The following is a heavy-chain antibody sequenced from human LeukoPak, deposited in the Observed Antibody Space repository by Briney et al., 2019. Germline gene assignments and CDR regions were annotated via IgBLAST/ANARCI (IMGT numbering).Heavy chain of an antibody. Sequence: GGSLRLSCAASGVTFSSYGMHWVRQAPGKGLEWVAVISYDGSNKYYADSVKGRFTISRDNSKNTLYLQMNSLRAEDTALYYCAKGLRRQWQVVYYCGQGTLVTVSS. CDR2: ISYDGSNK. J-gene: IGHJ4*02. D-gene: IGHD6-19*01. CDR1: GVTFSSYG. V-gene: IGHV3-30*18. CDR3: AKGLRRQWQVVYY.